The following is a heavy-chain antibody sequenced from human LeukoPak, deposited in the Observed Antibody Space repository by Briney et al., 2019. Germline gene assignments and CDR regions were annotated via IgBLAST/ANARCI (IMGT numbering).Heavy chain of an antibody. J-gene: IGHJ4*02. Sequence: GGSLRLSCAASGFTFSSYSMNWVRQAPGKGMEWVSSISSSSSYLYYADSVKGRFTISRDNAKNSLYLQMNSLRAEDTAVYYCARVSRYYDSSGYYYDWGQGTLVTVSS. D-gene: IGHD3-22*01. CDR3: ARVSRYYDSSGYYYD. V-gene: IGHV3-21*01. CDR1: GFTFSSYS. CDR2: ISSSSSYL.